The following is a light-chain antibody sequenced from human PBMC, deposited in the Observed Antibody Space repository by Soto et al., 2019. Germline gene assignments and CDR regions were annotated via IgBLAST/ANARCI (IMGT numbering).Light chain of an antibody. CDR1: SGHSSYA. Sequence: QSVLTQSPSASASLGASVKLTCTLSSGHSSYAIAWHQQHPEKGPRYFMKLNSAGSHSKGDGIPDRFSGSSSGAERYLTISSLQSEDEADYYCQTWGTGIQVFGGGTKLTVL. J-gene: IGLJ2*01. CDR3: QTWGTGIQV. CDR2: LNSAGSH. V-gene: IGLV4-69*01.